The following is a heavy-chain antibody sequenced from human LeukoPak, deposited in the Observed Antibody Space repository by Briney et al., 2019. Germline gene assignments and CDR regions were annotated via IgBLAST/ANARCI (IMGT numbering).Heavy chain of an antibody. J-gene: IGHJ4*02. CDR3: ARDSSGGNYYDSSGYYYEDY. V-gene: IGHV3-53*01. Sequence: GGSLRLSCAASGFSVSDNYMSWVRQAPGKGLEWVSVIYSGGSTYYADSVKGRFTISRDNSKNTLYLQMNSLRAEDTVVYYCARDSSGGNYYDSSGYYYEDYWGQGTLVTVSS. CDR2: IYSGGST. D-gene: IGHD3-22*01. CDR1: GFSVSDNY.